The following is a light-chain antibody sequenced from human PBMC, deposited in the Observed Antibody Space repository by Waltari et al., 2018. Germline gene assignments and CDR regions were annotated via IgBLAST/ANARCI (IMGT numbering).Light chain of an antibody. Sequence: QSVLTQPPSVSAAPGQKVSISCSGSTPNIGNNYVSWYQQFPGTAPKLFIYEEYTRPSGIPDRFSGSKSGASATLDITGLQTGDEADYYCGAWDSSLGVGVLGGGTRVTVL. V-gene: IGLV1-51*01. CDR2: EEY. CDR1: TPNIGNNY. J-gene: IGLJ3*02. CDR3: GAWDSSLGVGV.